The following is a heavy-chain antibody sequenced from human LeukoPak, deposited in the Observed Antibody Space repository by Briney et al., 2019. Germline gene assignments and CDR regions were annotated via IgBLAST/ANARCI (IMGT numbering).Heavy chain of an antibody. CDR3: ARDISSGYDAFDI. D-gene: IGHD3-22*01. V-gene: IGHV1-69*13. Sequence: SVKVSCKASGGTFSSYAISWVRQAPGQGLEWMGGIIPIFGTANYAQKFQGRVTIIADESTSTAYMELSSLRSEDTAVYYCARDISSGYDAFDIWGQGTMVTVSS. CDR2: IIPIFGTA. J-gene: IGHJ3*02. CDR1: GGTFSSYA.